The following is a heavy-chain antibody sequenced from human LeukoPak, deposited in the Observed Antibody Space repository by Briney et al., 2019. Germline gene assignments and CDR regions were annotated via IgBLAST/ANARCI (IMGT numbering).Heavy chain of an antibody. CDR3: ARDYYDSSGYPNPTWFDP. V-gene: IGHV3-30*04. J-gene: IGHJ5*02. CDR1: GFTFSSYA. D-gene: IGHD3-22*01. CDR2: ISYDGSNN. Sequence: GRSLRLSCAASGFTFSSYAMHWVRQAPGKGLEWVAVISYDGSNNYYADSVKGRFTISRDNSKNTLYLQMNSLRAEDTAVYYCARDYYDSSGYPNPTWFDPWGQGTLVTVSS.